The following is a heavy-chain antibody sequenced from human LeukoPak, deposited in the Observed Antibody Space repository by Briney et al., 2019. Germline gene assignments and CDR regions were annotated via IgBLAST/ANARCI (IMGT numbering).Heavy chain of an antibody. J-gene: IGHJ5*02. V-gene: IGHV4-34*01. CDR3: ARGKIAARQRGNNWFDP. CDR2: INHSGST. Sequence: XIRQPPXXXXXXXXEINHSGSTNYNPSLKSRVTISVDTSKNQFSLKLSSVTAADTAVYYCARGKIAARQRGNNWFDPWGRGTLVTVSS. D-gene: IGHD6-6*01.